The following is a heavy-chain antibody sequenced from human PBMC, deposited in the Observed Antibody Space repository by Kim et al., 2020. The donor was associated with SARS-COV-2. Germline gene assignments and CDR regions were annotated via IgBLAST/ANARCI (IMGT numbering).Heavy chain of an antibody. J-gene: IGHJ6*03. CDR2: IDYSGST. Sequence: SETLSLTCTVSDASINSYYWSWIRQHPGKGLEWIGDIDYSGSTNYNTSLMSRLTISVDTSKNKFSPKLSSVTAAATAAYYCAASGFLEWLGYHYYYMDV. V-gene: IGHV4-59*01. CDR3: AASGFLEWLGYHYYYMDV. CDR1: DASINSYY. D-gene: IGHD3-3*01.